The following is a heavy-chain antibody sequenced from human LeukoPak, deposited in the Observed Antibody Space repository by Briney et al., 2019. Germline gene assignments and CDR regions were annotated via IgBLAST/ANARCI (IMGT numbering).Heavy chain of an antibody. CDR1: GFTFSSYA. J-gene: IGHJ4*02. V-gene: IGHV3-23*01. D-gene: IGHD6-13*01. CDR2: ISGSGGST. CDR3: AKAGGSWLLKRGFDY. Sequence: GGSLRLSCAASGFTFSSYAMSWVRQAPGKGLEWVSAISGSGGSTYYADSVKGRFTISRDNSKNTLYLQMNSLRAKDTAVYYCAKAGGSWLLKRGFDYWGQGTLVTVSS.